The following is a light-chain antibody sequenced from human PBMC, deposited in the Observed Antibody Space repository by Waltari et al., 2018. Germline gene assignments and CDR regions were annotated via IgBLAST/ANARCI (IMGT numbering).Light chain of an antibody. V-gene: IGKV2-28*01. CDR1: QSLLHTNGYSW. CDR3: MQPLENPGT. J-gene: IGKJ1*01. CDR2: LAS. Sequence: VMPQSPLSLPLTPGATASISCRSSQSLLHTNGYSWLDWYFQKPGQSPQRLIYLASNRASGVPDRFSGSGSGTEFTLTISRVEAEDVGVYYCMQPLENPGTFGQGTKLEIK.